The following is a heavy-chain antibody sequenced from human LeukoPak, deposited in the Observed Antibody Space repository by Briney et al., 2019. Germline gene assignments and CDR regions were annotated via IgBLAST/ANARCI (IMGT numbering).Heavy chain of an antibody. D-gene: IGHD5-18*01. V-gene: IGHV3-30-3*01. CDR3: ARGGGYSYAYYFDY. CDR2: ISYDGSNT. Sequence: ISYDGSNTYYADSVKGLFTISRDNSKNTLYLQMNSLRAEDTAVYYCARGGGYSYAYYFDYWGQGTLVTVSS. J-gene: IGHJ4*02.